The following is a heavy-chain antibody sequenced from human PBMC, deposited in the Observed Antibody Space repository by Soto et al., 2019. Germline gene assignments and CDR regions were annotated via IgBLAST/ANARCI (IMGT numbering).Heavy chain of an antibody. CDR2: TRNKANSYTT. D-gene: IGHD3-10*01. CDR3: ARANNYYGSGSSDY. CDR1: GFTFSDHY. J-gene: IGHJ4*02. Sequence: PGGSLRLSCAASGFTFSDHYMDWVRQAPGKGLEWVGRTRNKANSYTTEYAASVKGRFTISRDDSKNSLYLQMNSLKTEDTAVYYCARANNYYGSGSSDYWGQGTLVTVSS. V-gene: IGHV3-72*01.